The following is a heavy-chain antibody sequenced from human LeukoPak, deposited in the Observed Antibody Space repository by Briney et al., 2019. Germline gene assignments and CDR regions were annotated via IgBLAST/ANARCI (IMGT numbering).Heavy chain of an antibody. Sequence: GGSLRLSCVASGFSRSGYWMYWVRQAPGNGLMYISRNNGDGSTTNYADVVKGRFTMSRDNVKNTLDLQRNSLRVEDTAVYYCARDPRNVGLAPWGQGTLVTVSS. CDR2: NNGDGSTT. CDR1: GFSRSGYW. V-gene: IGHV3-74*01. D-gene: IGHD2-15*01. J-gene: IGHJ5*02. CDR3: ARDPRNVGLAP.